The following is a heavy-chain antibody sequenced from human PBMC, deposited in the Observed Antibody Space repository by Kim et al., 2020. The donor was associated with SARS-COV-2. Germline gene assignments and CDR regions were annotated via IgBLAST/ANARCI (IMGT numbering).Heavy chain of an antibody. Sequence: SETLSLTCTVSGGSISSRSYYWGGIRQPPGGGLQWIASVGSTGSTHYNPSLKSRVTISADTSKNQLSLKLRSVTAADTALYFCARHFGEAEQGTPVYWGQGHMVTVSA. D-gene: IGHD3-10*01. CDR1: GGSISSRSYY. CDR2: VGSTGST. J-gene: IGHJ4*02. V-gene: IGHV4-39*01. CDR3: ARHFGEAEQGTPVY.